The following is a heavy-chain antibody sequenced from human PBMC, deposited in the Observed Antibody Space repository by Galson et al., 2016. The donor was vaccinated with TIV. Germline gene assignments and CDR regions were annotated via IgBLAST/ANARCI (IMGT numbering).Heavy chain of an antibody. D-gene: IGHD6-13*01. J-gene: IGHJ4*02. V-gene: IGHV3-30*03. CDR3: ARGLSSYYFDY. CDR1: GFTFGSYG. CDR2: VSFDRSDK. Sequence: SLRLSCAASGFTFGSYGMHWVRHGPGKGLEWLAFVSFDRSDKTYADSVKGRFTISRDNFRNTLYLQMSSLRTEDTAVYYCARGLSSYYFDYWGQGTLVTVSS.